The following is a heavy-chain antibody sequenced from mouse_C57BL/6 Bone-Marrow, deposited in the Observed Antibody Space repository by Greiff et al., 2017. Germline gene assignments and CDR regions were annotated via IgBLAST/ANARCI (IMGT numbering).Heavy chain of an antibody. D-gene: IGHD2-4*01. J-gene: IGHJ3*01. CDR3: AKIYSDYNWFAY. Sequence: VQLQQSGPELVKPGASVKISCKASGYTFTDYYMNWVKQSHGKSLEWIGDINPNNGGTSYNQKFKGKATLTVDKSSSTAYMELRSLTSEDSAVYVCAKIYSDYNWFAYWGQGTLVTVSA. V-gene: IGHV1-26*01. CDR2: INPNNGGT. CDR1: GYTFTDYY.